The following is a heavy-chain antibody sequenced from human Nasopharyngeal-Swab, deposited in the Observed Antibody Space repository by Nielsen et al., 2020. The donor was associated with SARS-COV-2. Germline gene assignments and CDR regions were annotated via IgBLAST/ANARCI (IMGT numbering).Heavy chain of an antibody. CDR3: ARIPYCSSTSCYAVRGGNYYYYYGMDV. D-gene: IGHD2-2*01. Sequence: ASVKVSCKASGYTFTSYGISWERQAPGQGLEWMGWISAYNGNTNYAQKLQGRVTMTTDTSTSTAYMELRSLRSDDTAVYYCARIPYCSSTSCYAVRGGNYYYYYGMDVWGQGTTVTVSS. CDR2: ISAYNGNT. J-gene: IGHJ6*02. CDR1: GYTFTSYG. V-gene: IGHV1-18*01.